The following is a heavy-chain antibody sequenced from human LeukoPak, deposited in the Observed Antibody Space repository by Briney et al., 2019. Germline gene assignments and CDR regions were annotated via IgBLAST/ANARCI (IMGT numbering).Heavy chain of an antibody. CDR3: ARPSSSSGWSEFDS. J-gene: IGHJ4*02. Sequence: GSLRLSCAASGSTFSSFGMHWVRQAPGKGLEWVALIWYDGIEKSYADSVKGRFTISRDNSKNTLYLQMNSLRAEDTAVYYCARPSSSSGWSEFDSWGQGTLVIVSS. V-gene: IGHV3-33*01. CDR1: GSTFSSFG. CDR2: IWYDGIEK. D-gene: IGHD6-19*01.